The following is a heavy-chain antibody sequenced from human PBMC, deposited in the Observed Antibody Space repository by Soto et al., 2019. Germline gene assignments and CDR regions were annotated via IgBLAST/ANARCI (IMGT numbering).Heavy chain of an antibody. Sequence: QVQLVQSGAEVRQPASSVKVSCKTSGGTFSSYAISWVRQAPGQGLEWMGGIVPIVGTTTYAQKFQGRVTITADEATSTAYMLLSRLRSDDTAVYYCVRVVAIPGYPDHWGQGTLVTVSS. CDR2: IVPIVGTT. CDR1: GGTFSSYA. CDR3: VRVVAIPGYPDH. D-gene: IGHD5-12*01. V-gene: IGHV1-69*12. J-gene: IGHJ4*02.